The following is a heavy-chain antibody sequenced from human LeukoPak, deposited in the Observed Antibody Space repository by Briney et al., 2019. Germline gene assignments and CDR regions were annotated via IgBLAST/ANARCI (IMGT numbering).Heavy chain of an antibody. Sequence: GGSLRLSCEASGFTFSTYGMHWVRQAPGKGLEWVAVIWYDGSNKNYADSVKGRFTISRDNSKNTLYLQMNSLRAEDTAVYYCARDPAIPPQSKEIAVAAYYYYYMDVWGKGTTVTVSS. CDR2: IWYDGSNK. D-gene: IGHD6-19*01. J-gene: IGHJ6*03. CDR1: GFTFSTYG. V-gene: IGHV3-33*01. CDR3: ARDPAIPPQSKEIAVAAYYYYYMDV.